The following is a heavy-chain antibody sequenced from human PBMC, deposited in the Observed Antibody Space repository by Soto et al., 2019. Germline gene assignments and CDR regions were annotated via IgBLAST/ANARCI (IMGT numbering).Heavy chain of an antibody. Sequence: EVHLLESGGGLVQPGGSLRLSCAASGFSFTSYAMMWVRQAPAKGLEWVSVISSSGGSSYFADSVKGRFTISRDNSKNMLYLEMNSLRAEDTAIYLCAKGSIEYSASIDYWGQGTLVIVSS. V-gene: IGHV3-23*01. CDR2: ISSSGGSS. J-gene: IGHJ4*02. CDR1: GFSFTSYA. CDR3: AKGSIEYSASIDY. D-gene: IGHD5-12*01.